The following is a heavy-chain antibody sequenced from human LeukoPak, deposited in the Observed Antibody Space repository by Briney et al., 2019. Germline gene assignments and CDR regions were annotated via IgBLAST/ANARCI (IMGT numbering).Heavy chain of an antibody. CDR1: GFTFSSYG. J-gene: IGHJ5*02. CDR2: IWYDGSNK. D-gene: IGHD2-15*01. V-gene: IGHV3-33*01. Sequence: GGSLRLSCAASGFTFSSYGMHWVRQAPGKGLEWVAVIWYDGSNKYYADSVKGRFTISRDNSKNTLYLQMNSLRAEDTAVYYCARDWEVLEYCSGGSCFFDPWGQGTLVTVSS. CDR3: ARDWEVLEYCSGGSCFFDP.